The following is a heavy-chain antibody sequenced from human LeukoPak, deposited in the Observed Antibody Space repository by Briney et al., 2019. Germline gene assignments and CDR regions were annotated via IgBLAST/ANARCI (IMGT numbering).Heavy chain of an antibody. CDR2: IYHSGST. CDR3: ARVYDSSGYSRGERWFDP. J-gene: IGHJ5*02. V-gene: IGHV4-39*07. D-gene: IGHD3-22*01. CDR1: GGSISSSSYY. Sequence: SSETLSLTCTVSGGSISSSSYYWGWIRQPPGKGLEWIGSIYHSGSTYYNPSLKSRVTISVDTSKNQFSLKLSSVTAADTAVYYCARVYDSSGYSRGERWFDPWGQGTLVTVSS.